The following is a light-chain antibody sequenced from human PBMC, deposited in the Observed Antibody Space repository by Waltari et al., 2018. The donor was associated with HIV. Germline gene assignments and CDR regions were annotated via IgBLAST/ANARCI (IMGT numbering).Light chain of an antibody. CDR3: SSYAGSYSVV. V-gene: IGLV2-11*01. J-gene: IGLJ2*01. CDR2: DVS. CDR1: SSDVGGYDY. Sequence: QSALTQPRSVSGSPGQSVTISCTGTSSDVGGYDYVSWYQQHPGNAPKLMIYDVSERPSGVPDRFSGSKSGNTASLTISGLQAEDEADYYCSSYAGSYSVVFGGGTKLTVL.